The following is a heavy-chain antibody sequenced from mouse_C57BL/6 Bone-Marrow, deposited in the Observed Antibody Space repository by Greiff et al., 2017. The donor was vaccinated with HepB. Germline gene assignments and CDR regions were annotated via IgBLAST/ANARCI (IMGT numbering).Heavy chain of an antibody. V-gene: IGHV1-18*01. CDR1: GYTFTDYN. D-gene: IGHD2-4*01. J-gene: IGHJ3*01. Sequence: EVKLVESGPELVKPGASVKIPCKASGYTFTDYNMDWVKQSHGKSLEWIGDINPNNGGTIYNQKFKGKATLTVDKSSSTAYMELRSLTSEDTAVYYCARYYDMTNGFAYWGQGTLVTVSA. CDR3: ARYYDMTNGFAY. CDR2: INPNNGGT.